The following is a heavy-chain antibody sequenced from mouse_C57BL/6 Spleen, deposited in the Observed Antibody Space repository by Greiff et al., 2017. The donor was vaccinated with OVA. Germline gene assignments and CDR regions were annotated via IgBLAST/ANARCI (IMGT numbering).Heavy chain of an antibody. V-gene: IGHV5-9-1*02. D-gene: IGHD1-1*02. Sequence: EVKLVESGEGLVKPGGSLKLSCAASGFTFSSYAMSWVRQTPEKRLEWVAYISSGGDYIYYADTVKGRFTISRDNARNTLYLQMSSLKSEDTAMYYCTGHYYGGSFAYWGQGTLVTVSA. CDR3: TGHYYGGSFAY. CDR2: ISSGGDYI. CDR1: GFTFSSYA. J-gene: IGHJ3*01.